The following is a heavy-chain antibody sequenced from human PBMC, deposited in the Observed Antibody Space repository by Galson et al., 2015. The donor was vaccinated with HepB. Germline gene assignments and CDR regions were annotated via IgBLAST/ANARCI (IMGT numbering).Heavy chain of an antibody. CDR1: GGTFSSYA. CDR3: AREEVVAAGGNGMDV. V-gene: IGHV1-69*04. D-gene: IGHD6-13*01. Sequence: SVKVSCKASGGTFSSYAISWVRQAPGQGLEWMGRIIPILGIANYAQRFQGRVTITADKSTSTAYMELSSLRSEDTAVYYCAREEVVAAGGNGMDVWGQGTTVTVSS. J-gene: IGHJ6*02. CDR2: IIPILGIA.